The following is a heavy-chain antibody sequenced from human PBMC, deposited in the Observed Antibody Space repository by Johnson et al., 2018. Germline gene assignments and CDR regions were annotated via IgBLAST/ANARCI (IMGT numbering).Heavy chain of an antibody. J-gene: IGHJ3*02. V-gene: IGHV3-33*01. Sequence: VQLLESGGGVVQPGRSLRLSCAASGFTFSSYGMHWVRQAPGKGLEWVAVIWFDGSKKYHVDSVKGRFTISRDNSKNTLYLQMNSLRAEDTAVYYCARGMADYYDSSGYYPGAFDIWGQGTMVTVSS. CDR3: ARGMADYYDSSGYYPGAFDI. CDR2: IWFDGSKK. CDR1: GFTFSSYG. D-gene: IGHD3-22*01.